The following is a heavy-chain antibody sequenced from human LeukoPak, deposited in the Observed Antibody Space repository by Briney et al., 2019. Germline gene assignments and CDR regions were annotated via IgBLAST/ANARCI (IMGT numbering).Heavy chain of an antibody. D-gene: IGHD1-26*01. CDR1: GGSISSYY. CDR2: IYYSGST. Sequence: SETLFLTCTVSGGSISSYYWSWIRQPPGKGLEWIGYIYYSGSTNYNPSLKSRVTISVDTSKNQFSLKLTSVTAADTAVYYCTREVRSAWASFDPWGQGTLVIVFS. CDR3: TREVRSAWASFDP. V-gene: IGHV4-59*12. J-gene: IGHJ5*02.